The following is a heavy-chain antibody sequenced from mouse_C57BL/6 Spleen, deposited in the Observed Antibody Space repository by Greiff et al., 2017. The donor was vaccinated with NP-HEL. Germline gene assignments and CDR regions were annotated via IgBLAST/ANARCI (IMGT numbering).Heavy chain of an antibody. J-gene: IGHJ3*01. CDR1: GFSFNTYA. D-gene: IGHD2-2*01. V-gene: IGHV10-1*01. CDR3: VRGGYDRGFAY. Sequence: EAGGGLVQPKGSLKLSCAASGFSFNTYAMNWVRQAPGKGLEWVARIRSKSNNYATYYADSVKDRFTISRDDSESMLYLQMNNLKTEDTAMYYCVRGGYDRGFAYWGQGTLVTVSA. CDR2: IRSKSNNYAT.